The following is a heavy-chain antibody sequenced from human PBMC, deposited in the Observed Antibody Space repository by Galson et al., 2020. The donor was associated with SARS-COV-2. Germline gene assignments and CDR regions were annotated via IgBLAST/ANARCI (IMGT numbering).Heavy chain of an antibody. CDR2: IIPILGIA. J-gene: IGHJ3*02. CDR1: GGTFSSYA. Sequence: SVKVSCKASGGTFSSYAISWVRQAPGQGLEWMGRIIPILGIANYAQKFQGRVTITADKSTSTAYMELSSLRSEDTAVYYCARVVTMVRGVIIPGAFDIWGQGTMVTVSS. D-gene: IGHD3-10*01. V-gene: IGHV1-69*04. CDR3: ARVVTMVRGVIIPGAFDI.